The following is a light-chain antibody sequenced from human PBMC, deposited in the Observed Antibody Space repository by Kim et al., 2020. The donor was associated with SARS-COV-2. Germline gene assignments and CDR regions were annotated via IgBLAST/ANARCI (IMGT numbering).Light chain of an antibody. J-gene: IGLJ2*01. CDR3: SSYTSSSTLVV. CDR2: DVS. CDR1: SSDVGGYNY. Sequence: QCALTQPASVSGSPGQSITISCTGTSSDVGGYNYVSWYQQHPGKAPKLMIYDVSNRPSVVSNRFSGSKSGNTASLTISGLQAEDEADYYCSSYTSSSTLVVFGGGTQLTVL. V-gene: IGLV2-14*03.